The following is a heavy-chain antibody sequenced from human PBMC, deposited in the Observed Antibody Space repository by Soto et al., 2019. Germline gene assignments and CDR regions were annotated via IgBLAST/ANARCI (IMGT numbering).Heavy chain of an antibody. V-gene: IGHV4-39*01. Sequence: PSETLSLTCTVSGSSISSSGYYWGWIRQPPGRGLEWIGSLYYNVGTYYNPSLKSRVTISADTSANQFSLMVNSVTAADTAIYYCARLPSRHRVDYWGQGALVTVSS. CDR1: GSSISSSGYY. CDR3: ARLPSRHRVDY. CDR2: LYYNVGT. D-gene: IGHD3-10*01. J-gene: IGHJ4*02.